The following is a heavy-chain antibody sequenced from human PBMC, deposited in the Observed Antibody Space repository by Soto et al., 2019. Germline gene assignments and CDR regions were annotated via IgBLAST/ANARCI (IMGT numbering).Heavy chain of an antibody. CDR3: AKHRQYGDYGYNFDY. CDR2: INPSSGAT. J-gene: IGHJ4*02. D-gene: IGHD2-21*02. CDR1: GYNFVAYY. V-gene: IGHV1-2*02. Sequence: ASVKVSCKASGYNFVAYYMHRVRQAPGQGLEWMGWINPSSGATNFAERFQGRVTMTSDTSISTFYMEIKRLNSDDTAVYFCAKHRQYGDYGYNFDYWGQGTLVTVSS.